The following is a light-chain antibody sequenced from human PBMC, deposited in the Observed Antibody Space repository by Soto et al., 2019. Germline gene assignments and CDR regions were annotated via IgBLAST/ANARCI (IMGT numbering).Light chain of an antibody. CDR2: GNG. J-gene: IGLJ3*02. CDR1: SSNIGAGYD. CDR3: QSYDSSLSGWV. V-gene: IGLV1-40*01. Sequence: QSALTQPPSVSGAPGQRVTISCTGSSSNIGAGYDVHWYQQLPGTAPKLLIYGNGNRPSGVPDRFSGSKSGTSASLAITGLKAEDETDYYCQSYDSSLSGWVFGGGTKLTVL.